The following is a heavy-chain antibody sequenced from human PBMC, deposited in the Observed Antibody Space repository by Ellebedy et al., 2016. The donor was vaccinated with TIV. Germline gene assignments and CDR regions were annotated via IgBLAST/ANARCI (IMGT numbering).Heavy chain of an antibody. V-gene: IGHV4-39*07. Sequence: MPSETLSLTCTVSGGSISSSNDYWGWIRQPPGKGLEWIGSIYYSGTTDYNPSLNSRVSISVDTSKKKSSLRLRSVTAADTAVYYCARGLLERRGWENLDRFDPWGRGILVTVSS. CDR2: IYYSGTT. D-gene: IGHD1-1*01. CDR3: ARGLLERRGWENLDRFDP. CDR1: GGSISSSNDY. J-gene: IGHJ5*02.